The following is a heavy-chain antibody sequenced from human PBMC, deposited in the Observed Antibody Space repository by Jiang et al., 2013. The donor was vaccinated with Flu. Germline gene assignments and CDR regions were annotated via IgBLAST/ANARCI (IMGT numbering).Heavy chain of an antibody. CDR1: GGFMNSHY. J-gene: IGHJ1*01. V-gene: IGHV4-59*11. CDR2: MFYNGNK. CDR3: ARGGSIPEVAPRFQH. Sequence: SGPGLVKPSETLSLTCTVSGGFMNSHYWSWIRQPPGKGLEWIGYMFYNGNKNYNPSLKSRVTMSIDTSKKQFSLKLDSVTTADTAVYYCARGGSIPEVAPRFQHWGQGTLVTVSA. D-gene: IGHD1-26*01.